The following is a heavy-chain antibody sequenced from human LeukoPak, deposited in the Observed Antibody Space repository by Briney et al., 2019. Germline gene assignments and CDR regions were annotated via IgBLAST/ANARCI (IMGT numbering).Heavy chain of an antibody. CDR2: IYFGDTET. V-gene: IGHV5-51*01. J-gene: IGHJ4*02. D-gene: IGHD4-17*01. Sequence: GESVKISCKGSGYSFTTYWIGWVRQMPGKGLEWMGIIYFGDTETRYSPSFQGQVTISADKSISTAYLQWSSLKASDTAMYYCGSGDYLYYFDYWGQGTLVT. CDR3: GSGDYLYYFDY. CDR1: GYSFTTYW.